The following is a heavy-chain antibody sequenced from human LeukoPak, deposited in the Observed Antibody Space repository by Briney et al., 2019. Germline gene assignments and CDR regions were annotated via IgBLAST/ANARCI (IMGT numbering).Heavy chain of an antibody. CDR1: GYTLTELS. J-gene: IGHJ4*02. CDR2: FDPEDGET. CDR3: ATRQPGTYYFDY. D-gene: IGHD6-13*01. V-gene: IGHV1-24*01. Sequence: EASVKVSCKVSGYTLTELSMHWVRQAPGKGLEWMGGFDPEDGETIYAQKFQGRVTMTEDTSTETAYMELSSLRSEDTAVYYCATRQPGTYYFDYWGQGTLVTVSS.